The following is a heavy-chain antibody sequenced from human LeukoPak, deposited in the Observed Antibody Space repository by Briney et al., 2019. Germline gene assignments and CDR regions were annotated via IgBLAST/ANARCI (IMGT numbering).Heavy chain of an antibody. CDR1: GFTVSSNY. CDR2: IYSGGST. D-gene: IGHD2-2*01. CDR3: ARDLVRGDCSSTSCYGEN. V-gene: IGHV3-53*01. J-gene: IGHJ4*02. Sequence: PGGSLRLSCAASGFTVSSNYMSWVRQAPGKGLEWVTVIYSGGSTYYADSVKGRFTISRDNSKNTLYLQMNSLRAEDTAVYYCARDLVRGDCSSTSCYGENWGQGTLVTVSS.